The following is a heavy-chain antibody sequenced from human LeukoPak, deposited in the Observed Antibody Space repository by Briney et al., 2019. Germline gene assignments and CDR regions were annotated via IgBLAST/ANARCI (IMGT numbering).Heavy chain of an antibody. CDR2: INPSGGST. Sequence: GASVKVSCKASGYTFTSYYMHWVRQAPGQGLEWMGIINPSGGSTSYAQKFQGRVTMTRDASTSTVYMELSSLRSEDTAVYYCARDTSHCSSTSCRRTSFDYWGQGTLVTVSS. J-gene: IGHJ4*02. D-gene: IGHD2-2*01. V-gene: IGHV1-46*01. CDR1: GYTFTSYY. CDR3: ARDTSHCSSTSCRRTSFDY.